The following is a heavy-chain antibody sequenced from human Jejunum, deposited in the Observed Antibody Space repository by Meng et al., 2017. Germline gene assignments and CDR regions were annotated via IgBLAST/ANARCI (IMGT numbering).Heavy chain of an antibody. CDR1: GDAISRTSW. D-gene: IGHD3-16*01. CDR2: IYHSGRS. J-gene: IGHJ4*02. CDR3: ARGVGDIRFGFDY. Sequence: QRAGPGLVRPSGTLCLTCEVSGDAISRTSWWDWPRQPPGKGREWIGEIYHSGRSNFIPSLKSRVSISLDESKNQFSLTLNSVTAADTAVYYCARGVGDIRFGFDYWGQGILVTVSS. V-gene: IGHV4-4*02.